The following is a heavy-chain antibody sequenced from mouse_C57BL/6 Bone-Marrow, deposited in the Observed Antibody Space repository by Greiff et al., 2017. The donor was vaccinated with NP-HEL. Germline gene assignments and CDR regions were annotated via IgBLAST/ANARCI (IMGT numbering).Heavy chain of an antibody. Sequence: EVKLVESGGGLVQPKGSLKLSCAASGFTFNTYAMHWVRQAPGKGLEWVARIRSKSSNYATYYADSVKDRFTISRDDSQSMLYLQMNNLKTEDTAMYYCVRPKTAQATAWFAYWGQGTLVTVSA. CDR3: VRPKTAQATAWFAY. V-gene: IGHV10-3*01. J-gene: IGHJ3*01. CDR1: GFTFNTYA. CDR2: IRSKSSNYAT. D-gene: IGHD3-2*02.